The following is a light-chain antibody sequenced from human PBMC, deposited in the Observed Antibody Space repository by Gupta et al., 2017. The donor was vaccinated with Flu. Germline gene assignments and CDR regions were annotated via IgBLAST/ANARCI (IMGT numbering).Light chain of an antibody. J-gene: IGLJ3*02. CDR1: SSDVGGYKY. CDR2: EVS. CDR3: SSYAGSNNWV. V-gene: IGLV2-8*01. Sequence: SVTISCTGTSSDVGGYKYVSWYQQHPGKAPKLMIYEVSKRPSGVPGRFSGSKSGNTASLTVSGLQAEDEADYYCSSYAGSNNWVFGGGTELTVL.